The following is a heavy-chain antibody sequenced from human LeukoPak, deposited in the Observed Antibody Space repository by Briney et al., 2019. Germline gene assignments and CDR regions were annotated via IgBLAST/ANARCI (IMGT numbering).Heavy chain of an antibody. J-gene: IGHJ4*02. V-gene: IGHV3-21*04. CDR2: ISSNTRDI. CDR3: AKEIAAIGLPAVDY. CDR1: GFAFGSYT. Sequence: GGSLRLSCAASGFAFGSYTMIWVRQAPGKGLEWVPSISSNTRDIYYTDSVKGRFTASRDNAKKSLYLQMNSLGVADTAIYYCAKEIAAIGLPAVDYWGQGTLVTVSS. D-gene: IGHD6-13*01.